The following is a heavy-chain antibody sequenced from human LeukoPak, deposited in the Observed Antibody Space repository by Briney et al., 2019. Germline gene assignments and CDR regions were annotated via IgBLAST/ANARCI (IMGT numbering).Heavy chain of an antibody. CDR1: GYTFTSYD. CDR2: MNPNSGNT. Sequence: ASVKVSCKTSGYTFTSYDINWVRQATGQGLEWVGRMNPNSGNTGYAQKLQGRVTMTRDTSISTPYMELRSLRSDDTAVYYCARDPSDYSNLFDYWGQGTLVTVSS. V-gene: IGHV1-8*01. J-gene: IGHJ4*02. D-gene: IGHD4-11*01. CDR3: ARDPSDYSNLFDY.